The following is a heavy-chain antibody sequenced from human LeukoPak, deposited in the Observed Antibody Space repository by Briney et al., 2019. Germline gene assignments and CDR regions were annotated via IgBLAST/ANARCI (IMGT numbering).Heavy chain of an antibody. J-gene: IGHJ4*02. CDR3: ARGPGYDYVWGSYRYTVPFDY. CDR1: GGSFSGYY. V-gene: IGHV4-34*01. Sequence: PSETLSLTCAVYGGSFSGYYWSWIRQPPGKGLEWIGEINHSGSTNYNPSLKSRVTISVDTSKNQFSLKLSSVTAADTAVYYCARGPGYDYVWGSYRYTVPFDYWAREPWSPSPQ. D-gene: IGHD3-16*02. CDR2: INHSGST.